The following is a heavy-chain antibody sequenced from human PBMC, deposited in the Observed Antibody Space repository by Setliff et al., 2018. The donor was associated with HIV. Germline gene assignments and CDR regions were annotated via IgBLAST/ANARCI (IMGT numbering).Heavy chain of an antibody. V-gene: IGHV4-59*11. Sequence: SETLSLTCTVSGGSISSHYWSWIRQPPGKGLEWIGYVYYSGITNYNVSLKSRVTISLDTSKSQFSLKLSSVTAADMAVYYCARSGYSYDTSLTYWGQGTLVTVSS. D-gene: IGHD5-12*01. CDR2: VYYSGIT. CDR3: ARSGYSYDTSLTY. J-gene: IGHJ4*02. CDR1: GGSISSHY.